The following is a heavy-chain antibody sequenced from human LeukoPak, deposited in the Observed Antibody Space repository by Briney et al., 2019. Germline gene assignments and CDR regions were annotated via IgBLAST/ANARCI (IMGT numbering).Heavy chain of an antibody. CDR3: ARVTSRLGWFDP. Sequence: SETLSLTCTVSGGSISSGYYWGWIRQPPGEGLEWIGSIYHSGRTYYKPSLKSRVTISVDTSKNQFSLKLRSVTAADTAVYYCARVTSRLGWFDPWGQGTLVTVSS. CDR1: GGSISSGYY. J-gene: IGHJ5*02. D-gene: IGHD1-14*01. V-gene: IGHV4-38-2*02. CDR2: IYHSGRT.